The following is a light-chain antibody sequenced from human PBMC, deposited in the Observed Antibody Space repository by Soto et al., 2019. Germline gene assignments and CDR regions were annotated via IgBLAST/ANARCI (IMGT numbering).Light chain of an antibody. V-gene: IGLV1-40*01. CDR3: QSYYSNLSAYV. Sequence: QSVLTQPPSVSGAPGQRVTISCTGSSSNIGTVYDVHWYQQLPGTAPKLLIYDNSHRPSGVPDRFSGSKSGTSASLAITGLQAEDEADYYCQSYYSNLSAYVFGTGTKLTVL. J-gene: IGLJ1*01. CDR2: DNS. CDR1: SSNIGTVYD.